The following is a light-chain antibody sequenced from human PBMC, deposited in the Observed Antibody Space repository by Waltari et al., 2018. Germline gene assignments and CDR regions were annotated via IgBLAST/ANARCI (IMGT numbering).Light chain of an antibody. CDR3: QQTNDFPLT. Sequence: DVHLTQSPSSVSASVGDSVTRTCRASQHISSWLAWDQQIPGKAPKLLISGASNLQSGVPSRFSGSGSGTHFTLTINSLQPDDSATYYCQQTNDFPLTFGGGTKVEI. V-gene: IGKV1-12*01. CDR1: QHISSW. J-gene: IGKJ4*01. CDR2: GAS.